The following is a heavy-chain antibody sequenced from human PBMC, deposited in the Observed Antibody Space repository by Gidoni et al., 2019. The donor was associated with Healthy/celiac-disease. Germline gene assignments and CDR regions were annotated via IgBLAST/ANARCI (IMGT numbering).Heavy chain of an antibody. V-gene: IGHV4-39*01. CDR1: GGSISSSSYY. CDR2: IYYSGST. J-gene: IGHJ5*02. CDR3: ARITSFNYYDSSGYLS. D-gene: IGHD3-22*01. Sequence: QLQLQASGPGLVKPSETLSLTCTVSGGSISSSSYYWGWIRQPPGKGLEWIGSIYYSGSTYYNPSLKSRVTISVDTSKNQFSLKLSSVTAADTAVYYCARITSFNYYDSSGYLSWGQGTLVTVSS.